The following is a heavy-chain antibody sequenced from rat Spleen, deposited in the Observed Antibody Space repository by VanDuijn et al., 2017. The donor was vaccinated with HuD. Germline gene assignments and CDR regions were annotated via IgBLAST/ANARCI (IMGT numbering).Heavy chain of an antibody. CDR3: ARDGTTDY. V-gene: IGHV2-43*01. Sequence: QVQLKESGPGLVQPSQTLSLTCTVSGFSLTSYHVSWVRQSPGKGLEWVGGIWGDGNTDYNSPLKSRLSISRDTSKSQVFLKMSSLKTEDTATYYCARDGTTDYWGQGVMVTVSS. CDR1: GFSLTSYH. CDR2: IWGDGNT. J-gene: IGHJ2*01. D-gene: IGHD1-11*01.